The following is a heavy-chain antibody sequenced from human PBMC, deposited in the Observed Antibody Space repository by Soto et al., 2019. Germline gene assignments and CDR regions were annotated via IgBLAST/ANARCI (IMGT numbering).Heavy chain of an antibody. D-gene: IGHD1-26*01. Sequence: SETLSLPCTVSGGSISSCYWSWIRQPPGKGLEWIGYIYYSGSTNYNPSLTSRVPISVDTSKNQFPLTLSSVTATDTAVYYCFFASSVVVGDLDYLWGRGTLVIVSA. CDR2: IYYSGST. CDR1: GGSISSCY. CDR3: FFASSVVVGDLDYL. V-gene: IGHV4-59*01. J-gene: IGHJ2*01.